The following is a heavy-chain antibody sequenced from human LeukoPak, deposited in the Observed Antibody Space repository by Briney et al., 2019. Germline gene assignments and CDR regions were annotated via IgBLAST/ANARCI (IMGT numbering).Heavy chain of an antibody. D-gene: IGHD2-2*01. J-gene: IGHJ4*02. CDR2: IIPIFGTA. Sequence: SVKVSCKASGGTFSSYAISWVRQAPGQGLEWMGGIIPIFGTANYAQKFQGRVTITADESTSTAYMELSSLRSEDTAVYYCARLNGYCSSTSCHYWGQGTLVTVSS. CDR3: ARLNGYCSSTSCHY. V-gene: IGHV1-69*01. CDR1: GGTFSSYA.